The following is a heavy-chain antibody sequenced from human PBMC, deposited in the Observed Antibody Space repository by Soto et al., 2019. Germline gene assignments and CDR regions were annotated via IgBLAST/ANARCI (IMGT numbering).Heavy chain of an antibody. V-gene: IGHV1-69*13. CDR3: AKSAPMDAGDKYYYDF. Sequence: SVKVSCKSSGGTFSPFGISWVRQAPGQGLEWMGGIIPFFGTARYSQKFEDRLTITADESTNTVYMELRSLTSEDTAIYYCAKSAPMDAGDKYYYDFWGQGALVTVSS. CDR1: GGTFSPFG. CDR2: IIPFFGTA. D-gene: IGHD4-17*01. J-gene: IGHJ4*02.